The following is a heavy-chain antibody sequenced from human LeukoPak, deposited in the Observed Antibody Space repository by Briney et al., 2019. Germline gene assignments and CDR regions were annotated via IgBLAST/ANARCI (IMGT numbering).Heavy chain of an antibody. CDR2: IYYSGST. J-gene: IGHJ4*02. CDR3: ARALVGSREPPYYDY. Sequence: AETLSLTCTVSGGSISSYYWSWIRQPPGKGLEWIGYIYYSGSTNYNPSLKSRVTISVDTSKNQFSLKLSSVTAADTAVYYCARALVGSREPPYYDYWGQGTLVTVSS. V-gene: IGHV4-59*12. D-gene: IGHD6-13*01. CDR1: GGSISSYY.